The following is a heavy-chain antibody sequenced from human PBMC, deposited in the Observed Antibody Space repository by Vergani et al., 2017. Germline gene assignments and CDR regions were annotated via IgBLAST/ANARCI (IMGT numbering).Heavy chain of an antibody. V-gene: IGHV4-34*01. CDR2: INHSGST. CDR1: GGSFSGYY. Sequence: QVQLQESGPGLVKPSETLSLTCTVYGGSFSGYYWSWIRQPPGKGLEWIGEINHSGSTNYNPSLKSRVTISVDTSKNQFSLKLSSVTAADTAVYYCAARATYYDFWSGYQPLDYWGQGTLVTVSS. D-gene: IGHD3-3*01. J-gene: IGHJ4*02. CDR3: AARATYYDFWSGYQPLDY.